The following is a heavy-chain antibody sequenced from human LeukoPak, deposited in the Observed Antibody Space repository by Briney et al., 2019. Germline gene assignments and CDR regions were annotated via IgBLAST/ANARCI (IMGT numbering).Heavy chain of an antibody. J-gene: IGHJ4*02. V-gene: IGHV4-59*08. Sequence: SETLSLTCIVTGGSILTYSWNWIRQSPGKGLEWIGYNPHTGTTSYRSSLKSRVTISVDSSKNQLSLKLASVTAADTAVYFCARWDDSAWAFGSWGPGTLVTVSS. CDR2: NPHTGTT. D-gene: IGHD6-19*01. CDR3: ARWDDSAWAFGS. CDR1: GGSILTYS.